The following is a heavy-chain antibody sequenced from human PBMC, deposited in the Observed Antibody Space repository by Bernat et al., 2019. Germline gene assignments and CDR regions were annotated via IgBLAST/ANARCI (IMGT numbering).Heavy chain of an antibody. Sequence: QVQLVESGGGVVQPGRSLRLSCAASGFTFSSYAMHWVRQAPGKGLEWVAVISYDGSNKYYADSGKGRFTISRDNSKNTLYLQMNSLRAEDTAVYYCARGGIAVAGTPFRYWGQGTLVTVSS. CDR2: ISYDGSNK. CDR1: GFTFSSYA. V-gene: IGHV3-30-3*01. D-gene: IGHD6-19*01. CDR3: ARGGIAVAGTPFRY. J-gene: IGHJ4*02.